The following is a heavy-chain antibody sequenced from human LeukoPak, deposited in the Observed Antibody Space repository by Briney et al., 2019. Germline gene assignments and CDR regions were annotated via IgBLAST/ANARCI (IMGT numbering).Heavy chain of an antibody. CDR3: ARDAPYDSSGYYYYYYYYYMDV. V-gene: IGHV4-4*07. Sequence: SESLSLTCTVSGCSISSYYLNWMRQPAGKGLEWIGRIYTSGSTNYNPSLKSRVTMSVDTSKNQFSLKLSSVTAADTAVYYCARDAPYDSSGYYYYYYYYYMDVWGKGTTVTVSS. J-gene: IGHJ6*03. CDR1: GCSISSYY. D-gene: IGHD3-22*01. CDR2: IYTSGST.